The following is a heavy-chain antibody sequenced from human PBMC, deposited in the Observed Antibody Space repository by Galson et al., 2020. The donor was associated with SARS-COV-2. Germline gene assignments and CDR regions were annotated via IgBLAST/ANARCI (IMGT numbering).Heavy chain of an antibody. CDR2: INHSGST. V-gene: IGHV4-34*01. CDR3: ARGRGRITMVRGVIPGGFDP. J-gene: IGHJ5*02. Sequence: SETLSLTCAVYGGSFSGYYWSWIRQPPGKGLEWIGEINHSGSTNYNPSLKSRVTISVDTSKNQFSLKLSSVTAADTAVYYCARGRGRITMVRGVIPGGFDPWGQGTLVTVAS. D-gene: IGHD3-10*01. CDR1: GGSFSGYY.